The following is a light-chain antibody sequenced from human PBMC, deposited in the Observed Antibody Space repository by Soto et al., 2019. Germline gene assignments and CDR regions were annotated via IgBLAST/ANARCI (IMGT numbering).Light chain of an antibody. CDR1: QSVSSK. J-gene: IGKJ4*02. CDR2: GAS. V-gene: IGKV3-15*01. Sequence: EIMMTQSPATLSVSPGEGATLSCRSSQSVSSKLAWYQQKPGQAPRLLIYGASTRATGIPDRFSGGGCGTDFTLTISSLQPDDFATYYCQHYNSYSEASGGGTKL. CDR3: QHYNSYSEA.